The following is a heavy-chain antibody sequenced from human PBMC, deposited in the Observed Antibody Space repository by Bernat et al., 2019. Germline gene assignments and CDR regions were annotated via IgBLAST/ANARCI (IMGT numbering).Heavy chain of an antibody. CDR1: GGSITSYY. J-gene: IGHJ6*02. CDR3: ARQVHPTFGIVVVPYYYGMDV. D-gene: IGHD2-2*01. V-gene: IGHV4-59*08. Sequence: QVQLQESGPGLVKPSETLSPTCTVSGGSITSYYWSWIRQPPGKGLEWIGYIYYSGSTNYNPSLKSRVTISVDTSTTQCSLRLRSVTAADTAVYYCARQVHPTFGIVVVPYYYGMDVWGQGTTVTVSS. CDR2: IYYSGST.